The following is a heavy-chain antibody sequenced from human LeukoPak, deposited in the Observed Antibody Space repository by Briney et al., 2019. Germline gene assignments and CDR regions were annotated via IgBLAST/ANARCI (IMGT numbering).Heavy chain of an antibody. CDR1: GGSITSYY. CDR3: ARLGYYKFVDY. D-gene: IGHD2/OR15-2a*01. J-gene: IGHJ4*02. V-gene: IGHV4-4*09. CDR2: IYTSGST. Sequence: SETLSVTCTVSGGSITSYYWSWIRQPRGKGLEWIGYIYTSGSTNYNPSLKSRVTISVDTSKNQFSLKLSSVTAADTAVYYCARLGYYKFVDYWGQGTLVTVSS.